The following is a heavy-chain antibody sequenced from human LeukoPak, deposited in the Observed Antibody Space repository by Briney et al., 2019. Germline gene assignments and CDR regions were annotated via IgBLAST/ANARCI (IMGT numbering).Heavy chain of an antibody. J-gene: IGHJ4*02. D-gene: IGHD6-13*01. CDR1: GYSFTSYW. CDR2: IYPGDSDT. Sequence: PGESLKISCKGSGYSFTSYWIGWVRHMPGKGLEWMGIIYPGDSDTRYGPSFQGQVTISADKSISTAYLQWSSLRASDTAMYYCARSDSSWYDDWGQGTLVTVSS. V-gene: IGHV5-51*01. CDR3: ARSDSSWYDD.